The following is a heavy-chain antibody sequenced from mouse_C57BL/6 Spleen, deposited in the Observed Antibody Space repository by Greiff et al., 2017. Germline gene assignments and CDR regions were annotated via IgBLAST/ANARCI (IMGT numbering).Heavy chain of an antibody. D-gene: IGHD1-1*01. CDR2: ISDGGSYT. Sequence: EVMLVESGGGLVKPGGSLKLSCAASGFTFSSYAMSWVRQTPENRLEWVATISDGGSYTYYPDNVKGRFTISRDNAKNNLYLQMSHLKSEDTAMYYCARAYYYGSSYVNYAMDYWGQGTSVTVSS. CDR3: ARAYYYGSSYVNYAMDY. CDR1: GFTFSSYA. V-gene: IGHV5-4*03. J-gene: IGHJ4*01.